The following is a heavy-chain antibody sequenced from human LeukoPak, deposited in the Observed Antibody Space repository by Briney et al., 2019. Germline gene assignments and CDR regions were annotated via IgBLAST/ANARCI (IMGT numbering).Heavy chain of an antibody. CDR1: GGSFSGYY. CDR3: ARRPVRKLLWFGERGYYFDY. D-gene: IGHD3-10*01. CDR2: INHSGST. V-gene: IGHV4-34*01. J-gene: IGHJ4*02. Sequence: SETLSLTCAVYGGSFSGYYWSWIRQPPGKGLEWIGEINHSGSTNYNPSLKSRVTISVDTSKNQFSLKLSSVTAADTAVYYCARRPVRKLLWFGERGYYFDYWGQGTLVTVSS.